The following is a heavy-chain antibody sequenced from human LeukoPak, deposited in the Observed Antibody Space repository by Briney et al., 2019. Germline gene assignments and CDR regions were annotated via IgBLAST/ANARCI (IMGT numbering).Heavy chain of an antibody. CDR1: GFTFSGYA. J-gene: IGHJ4*02. Sequence: GGSLRLSCAASGFTFSGYAMSWVRQAPGKGLEWVSTISGPGGSTYYAGSVKGRFTISRDNSKTTLYLQMNSLRAEDTAVYYCAKASVAVTGIHDTGFDYWGQETLVTVSS. D-gene: IGHD2-21*02. V-gene: IGHV3-23*01. CDR3: AKASVAVTGIHDTGFDY. CDR2: ISGPGGST.